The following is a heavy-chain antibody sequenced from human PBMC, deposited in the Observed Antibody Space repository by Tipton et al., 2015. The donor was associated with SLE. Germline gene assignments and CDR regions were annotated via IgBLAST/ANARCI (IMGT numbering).Heavy chain of an antibody. J-gene: IGHJ4*02. CDR3: ARQDLGRAATLTFDI. V-gene: IGHV4-59*11. D-gene: IGHD6-25*01. CDR2: IHYSGTT. Sequence: TLSLTCTVSGGSITNHYWNWIRQPPGKGLEWVGYIHYSGTTHDNPSLKSRVTMSVDMSKNQFSLRLTSVTAADTAVYYCARQDLGRAATLTFDIWGLGTLVTVSS. CDR1: GGSITNHY.